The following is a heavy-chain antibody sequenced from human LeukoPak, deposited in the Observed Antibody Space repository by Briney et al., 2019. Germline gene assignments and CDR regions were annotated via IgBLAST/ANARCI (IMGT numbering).Heavy chain of an antibody. Sequence: GGSLRPSCAASGFTFSSYEMNWVRQAPGKGLEWVSNISDSGSIIYYADSVKGRFTVSRDNARKSLYLQMNSLRAEDTAVYYCARGGGAAAGTRIDYWGQGTLVTVSS. J-gene: IGHJ4*02. V-gene: IGHV3-48*03. CDR2: ISDSGSII. CDR1: GFTFSSYE. CDR3: ARGGGAAAGTRIDY. D-gene: IGHD6-13*01.